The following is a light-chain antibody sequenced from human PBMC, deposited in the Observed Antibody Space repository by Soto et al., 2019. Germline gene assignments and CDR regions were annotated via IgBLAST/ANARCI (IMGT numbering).Light chain of an antibody. Sequence: QSALTQPASVSGSPGHSIFFSSTGPSRNVGGYNYVSWYQQHPGKAPKLMIYEVSNRPSGVSNRFSGSKSGNTASLTISGLQAEDEADYYCTSYTSSSTLEVVFGGGTKLTVL. V-gene: IGLV2-14*01. CDR2: EVS. CDR1: SRNVGGYNY. J-gene: IGLJ2*01. CDR3: TSYTSSSTLEVV.